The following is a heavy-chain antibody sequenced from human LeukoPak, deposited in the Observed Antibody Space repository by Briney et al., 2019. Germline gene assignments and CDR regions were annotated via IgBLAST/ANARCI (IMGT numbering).Heavy chain of an antibody. V-gene: IGHV1-8*01. Sequence: ASVKVSCKASGYTFTSYDINWVRQATGQGLEWMGWMNPDSGNTGYAQEFQGRVTMTRNTSISTAYMELSSLRSEDTAVYYCARGHYDSSGYYSNYYYYMDVWGKGTTVTVSS. J-gene: IGHJ6*03. CDR2: MNPDSGNT. CDR3: ARGHYDSSGYYSNYYYYMDV. CDR1: GYTFTSYD. D-gene: IGHD3-22*01.